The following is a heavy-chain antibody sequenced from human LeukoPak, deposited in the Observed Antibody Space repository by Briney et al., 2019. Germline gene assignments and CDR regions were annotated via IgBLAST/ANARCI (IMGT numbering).Heavy chain of an antibody. Sequence: PGGSLRLSCAASGFTFSDSAMSWVRQAPGRGLEWVSAISGTGTSTYYAASVKGRFTISRDTSKNTLYLQMNSLRAEDTAVYYCTKRGDSTSWYWSDPWGQGTLVTVSS. J-gene: IGHJ5*02. CDR1: GFTFSDSA. D-gene: IGHD6-13*01. CDR3: TKRGDSTSWYWSDP. CDR2: ISGTGTST. V-gene: IGHV3-23*01.